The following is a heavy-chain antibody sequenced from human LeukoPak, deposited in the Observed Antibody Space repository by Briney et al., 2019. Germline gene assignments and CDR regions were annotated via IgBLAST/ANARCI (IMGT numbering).Heavy chain of an antibody. Sequence: KTSETLSLTCTVSGGSISSYYWSWIRQPPGKGLEGIGYIYYSGSTNYNPSLKSRVTISVHTSKNQFSLKLSSVTAADTAVYYCARDRYGDTTLDYWGQGTLVTVSS. CDR2: IYYSGST. J-gene: IGHJ4*02. V-gene: IGHV4-59*01. CDR1: GGSISSYY. CDR3: ARDRYGDTTLDY. D-gene: IGHD4-17*01.